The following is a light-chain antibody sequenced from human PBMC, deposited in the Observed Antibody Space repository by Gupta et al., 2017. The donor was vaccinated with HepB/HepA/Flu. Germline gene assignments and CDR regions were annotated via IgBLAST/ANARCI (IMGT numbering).Light chain of an antibody. CDR3: SAWDSSLNAHV. J-gene: IGLJ1*01. CDR2: KNN. Sequence: QAGLTQPPSVSTGLRQTATITCTGNSNNVGHEGAVWLQQHQGHPPKLLSYKNNDRPSGISERFSASRSGNTASLTITEVQPEDEADYYCSAWDSSLNAHVFGTGTKVNVL. V-gene: IGLV10-54*04. CDR1: SNNVGHEG.